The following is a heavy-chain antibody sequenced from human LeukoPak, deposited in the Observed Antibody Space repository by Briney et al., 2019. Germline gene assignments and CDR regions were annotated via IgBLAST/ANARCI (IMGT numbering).Heavy chain of an antibody. J-gene: IGHJ4*02. CDR1: GFTFSSYA. CDR3: AKVPLVLRYFDWSPDY. D-gene: IGHD3-9*01. V-gene: IGHV3-23*01. Sequence: GGSLRLSCAASGFTFSSYAMSWVRQAPGKGLEWVSAISGSGGSTYYADSVKGRFTISRDNSKNTLYLQMNSLRAEDTAVYYCAKVPLVLRYFDWSPDYWGQGTLVTVSS. CDR2: ISGSGGST.